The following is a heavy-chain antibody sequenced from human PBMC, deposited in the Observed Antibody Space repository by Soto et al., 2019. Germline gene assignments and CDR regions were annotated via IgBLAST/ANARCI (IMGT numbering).Heavy chain of an antibody. CDR2: ISAYNGNT. Sequence: QVQLVQSGAEVKKPGASVKVSCKASGYTFTSYGISWVRQAPGQGLEWMGWISAYNGNTNYAQKPQGRVTMTTDTSTSTAYMELRSLRSDDTAVYYCARESYDYIWGSYRAYYFDYWGQGTLVTVSS. J-gene: IGHJ4*02. CDR1: GYTFTSYG. D-gene: IGHD3-16*02. CDR3: ARESYDYIWGSYRAYYFDY. V-gene: IGHV1-18*01.